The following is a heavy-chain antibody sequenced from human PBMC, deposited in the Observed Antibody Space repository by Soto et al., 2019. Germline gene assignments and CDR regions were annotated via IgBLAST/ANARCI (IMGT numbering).Heavy chain of an antibody. Sequence: ASVKVSCKASGYTFTSYDINWVRQATGQGLERMGWMNPNSGNTGYAQKFQGRVTMTRNTSISTAYMELSSLRSEDTAVYYCARGGCYDFWSGYLCYDYWGQGTLVTVSS. J-gene: IGHJ4*02. V-gene: IGHV1-8*01. CDR3: ARGGCYDFWSGYLCYDY. CDR2: MNPNSGNT. D-gene: IGHD3-3*01. CDR1: GYTFTSYD.